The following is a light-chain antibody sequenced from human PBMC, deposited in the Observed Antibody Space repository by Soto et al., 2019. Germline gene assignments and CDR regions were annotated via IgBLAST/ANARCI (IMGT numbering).Light chain of an antibody. CDR1: QSVSSNL. Sequence: RVLTQSPGTLPLSPGERATLSCRASQSVSSNLLAWYQHKPGRAPRLLIYGASNRPAGIPDKFSGSGSGTDFTLTISSLEPEDFAVYYCQQYGNSPYTFGQGTKLEIK. V-gene: IGKV3-20*01. CDR3: QQYGNSPYT. CDR2: GAS. J-gene: IGKJ2*01.